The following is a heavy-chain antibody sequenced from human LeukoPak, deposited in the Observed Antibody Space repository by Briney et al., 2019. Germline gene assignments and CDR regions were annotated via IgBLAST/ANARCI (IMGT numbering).Heavy chain of an antibody. CDR3: ARGRLFTSSPAPAPFDS. CDR1: RFTFSRYW. D-gene: IGHD2-2*01. CDR2: ISQDGSEK. Sequence: RGSLALYCAASRFTFSRYWMTWVRQAPGQGLEWVVSISQDGSEKRYSDSVRGRITTSEDNAKNSVFLQMNSLRAEDTAVYYCARGRLFTSSPAPAPFDSWGQGPVITVSS. J-gene: IGHJ4*02. V-gene: IGHV3-7*04.